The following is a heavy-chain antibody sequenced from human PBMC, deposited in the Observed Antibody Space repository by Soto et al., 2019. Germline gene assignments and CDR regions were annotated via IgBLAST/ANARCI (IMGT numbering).Heavy chain of an antibody. CDR1: GYTFTSYY. CDR2: INPSGGNT. D-gene: IGHD1-20*01. J-gene: IGHJ4*02. V-gene: IGHV1-46*01. Sequence: ASVKVSCKASGYTFTSYYMHWVRQAPGQGLEWMGIINPSGGNTSYAQKFQGRVTMTRDTSTSTVYMELSSLRSEDTAVYYCARSAARITGTYYFDYWGQGTLVTVSS. CDR3: ARSAARITGTYYFDY.